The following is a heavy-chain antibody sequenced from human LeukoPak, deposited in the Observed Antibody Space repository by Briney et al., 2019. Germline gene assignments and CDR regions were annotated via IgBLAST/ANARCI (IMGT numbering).Heavy chain of an antibody. CDR3: AIAGRITMVQGAGGAFDI. Sequence: GESLKISCKGSGYSFTSYWIGWVRQMPGKGLGWMGVIYPGDSATRYSPSFQGQDTISADKSISTAYLQWSSLKASDTAMYYCAIAGRITMVQGAGGAFDIWGQGTMVTVSS. CDR1: GYSFTSYW. D-gene: IGHD3-10*01. CDR2: IYPGDSAT. J-gene: IGHJ3*02. V-gene: IGHV5-51*01.